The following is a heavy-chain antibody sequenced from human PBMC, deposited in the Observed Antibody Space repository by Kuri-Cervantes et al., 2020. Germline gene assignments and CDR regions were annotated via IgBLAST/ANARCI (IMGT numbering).Heavy chain of an antibody. J-gene: IGHJ4*02. D-gene: IGHD1-26*01. V-gene: IGHV4-61*01. CDR3: ARWSGSYTQFNY. Sequence: SETLSLTCTVSGGSVSSGSYYWSWIRQPPGKGLEWIGYIYYSGSTNYNPSLKSRVTISVDTSKNQFSLKLSSVTAADTAVYYCARWSGSYTQFNYWGQGTLVTVSS. CDR1: GGSVSSGSYY. CDR2: IYYSGST.